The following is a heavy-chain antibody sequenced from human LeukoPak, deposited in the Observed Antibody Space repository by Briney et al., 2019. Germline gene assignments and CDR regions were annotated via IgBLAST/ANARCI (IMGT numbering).Heavy chain of an antibody. Sequence: PGGSLRLSCAASGFTFISYAMTWVRQAPGKGLEWVSAISGSGGSTYYADSVKGRFTISRDNSKNTLYVQMNSLRAEDTAVYYCAKTRYNWNYWFDPWGQGSLVTVSS. V-gene: IGHV3-23*01. J-gene: IGHJ5*02. CDR3: AKTRYNWNYWFDP. CDR1: GFTFISYA. D-gene: IGHD1-7*01. CDR2: ISGSGGST.